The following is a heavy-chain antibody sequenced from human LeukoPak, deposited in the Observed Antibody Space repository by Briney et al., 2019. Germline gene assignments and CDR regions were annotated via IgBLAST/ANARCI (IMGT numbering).Heavy chain of an antibody. D-gene: IGHD5-12*01. J-gene: IGHJ4*02. CDR3: AKVGIGYDY. CDR1: GFTFSSYG. Sequence: GGSLRLSCAASGFTFSSYGMHWVRQAPGKGLEWVAVISYDGSNKYYAGSVKGRFTISRDNSKNTLYLQMNSLRAEDTAVYYCAKVGIGYDYWGQGTLVTVSS. V-gene: IGHV3-30*18. CDR2: ISYDGSNK.